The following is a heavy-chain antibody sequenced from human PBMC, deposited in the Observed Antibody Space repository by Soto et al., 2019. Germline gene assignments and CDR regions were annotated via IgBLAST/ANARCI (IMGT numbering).Heavy chain of an antibody. CDR3: ARNDISGTTGLDY. CDR2: IGDAGDT. D-gene: IGHD1-20*01. J-gene: IGHJ4*02. V-gene: IGHV3-13*04. Sequence: PGGSLRLSCAASGFTLSNYDMHWVRQAAGKGLEWVSAIGDAGDTYYGISVKGRFTISRENAKNSLYLQMNSLRAGDTAVYYCARNDISGTTGLDYWGQGTLVTVSS. CDR1: GFTLSNYD.